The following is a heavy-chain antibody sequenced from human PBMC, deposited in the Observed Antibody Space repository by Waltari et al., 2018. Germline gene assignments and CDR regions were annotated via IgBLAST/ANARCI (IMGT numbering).Heavy chain of an antibody. CDR2: IYYSGGT. V-gene: IGHV4-39*01. CDR3: ASWGDIVATDY. D-gene: IGHD5-12*01. J-gene: IGHJ4*02. CDR1: GGSISSSSYY. Sequence: QLQLQESGPGLVKPSETLSLTCTVSGGSISSSSYYWGWIRQPPGKGLEWIGSIYYSGGTYYNPSLKSRVTISVDTSKNQFSLKLSSVTAADTAVYYCASWGDIVATDYWGQGTLVTVSS.